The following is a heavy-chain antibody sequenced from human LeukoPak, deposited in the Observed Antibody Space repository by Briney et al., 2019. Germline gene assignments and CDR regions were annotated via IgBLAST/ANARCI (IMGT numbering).Heavy chain of an antibody. CDR3: AKDPPQPRSSWFDY. CDR1: GFTFSSYA. J-gene: IGHJ4*02. Sequence: TGRSLRLSCAASGFTFSSYAMHWVRQAPGKGLEWVAFIRYDGSNKYYADSVKGRFTISRDNSKNTLYLQMNSLRAEDTAVYYCAKDPPQPRSSWFDYWGQGTLVTVSS. V-gene: IGHV3-30*02. D-gene: IGHD6-13*01. CDR2: IRYDGSNK.